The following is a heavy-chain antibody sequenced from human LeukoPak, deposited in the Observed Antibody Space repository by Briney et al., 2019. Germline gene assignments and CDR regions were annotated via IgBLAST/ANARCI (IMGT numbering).Heavy chain of an antibody. J-gene: IGHJ4*02. D-gene: IGHD6-13*01. Sequence: GGSLRLSCVASGFTFSSTTMGWVRQAPGRGLEWVSSITAIDGRTYYADSVRGRFTISRDSSKNTLFLQMNSLRVEDTAVYYCARDPPGIAASGTYYWGQGTLVTVSS. CDR2: ITAIDGRT. CDR3: ARDPPGIAASGTYY. V-gene: IGHV3-23*01. CDR1: GFTFSSTT.